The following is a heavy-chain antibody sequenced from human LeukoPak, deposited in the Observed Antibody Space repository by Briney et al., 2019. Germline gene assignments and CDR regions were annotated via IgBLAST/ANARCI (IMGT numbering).Heavy chain of an antibody. CDR3: ARGVNSGYFDY. Sequence: SETLSLTCTVSGGSISSGSYYWSWIRQPAGKGLEWIGRIYTSGSTNYNPSLNSRVTISVDTSKNQFSLKLTSVTAADTAVYYCARGVNSGYFDYCGQGTLVTVSS. CDR2: IYTSGST. CDR1: GGSISSGSYY. V-gene: IGHV4-61*02. J-gene: IGHJ4*02. D-gene: IGHD1-26*01.